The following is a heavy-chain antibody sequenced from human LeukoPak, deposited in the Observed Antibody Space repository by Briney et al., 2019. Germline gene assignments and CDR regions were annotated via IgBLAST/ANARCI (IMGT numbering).Heavy chain of an antibody. J-gene: IGHJ4*02. D-gene: IGHD6-13*01. CDR2: IYYNGNT. Sequence: SETLSLTCTVSGDSVSSGGYYWSWIRQPPGKGLEWIGYIYYNGNTNYNPSLKTRATISVDTSKNHFSLKLSSVTAADTAVYYCARDRMQQRNFDYWGQGTLVTVSS. CDR3: ARDRMQQRNFDY. CDR1: GDSVSSGGYY. V-gene: IGHV4-61*03.